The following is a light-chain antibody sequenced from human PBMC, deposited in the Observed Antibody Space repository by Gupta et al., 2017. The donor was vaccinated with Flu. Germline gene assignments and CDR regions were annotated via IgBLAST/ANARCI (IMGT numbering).Light chain of an antibody. CDR2: QDT. CDR1: KLRNKS. CDR3: QTWDSGTYV. J-gene: IGLJ1*01. Sequence: CCGDKLRNKSDSWYQQRPGQSHVLVIYQDTKRPSGNHGRFSGSNSENKATLTIGGTQAMDEADYYCQTWDSGTYVFGAGTMVTVL. V-gene: IGLV3-1*01.